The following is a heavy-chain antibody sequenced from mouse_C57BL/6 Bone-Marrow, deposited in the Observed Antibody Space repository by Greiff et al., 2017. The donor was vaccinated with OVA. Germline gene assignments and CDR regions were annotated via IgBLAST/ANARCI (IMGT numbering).Heavy chain of an antibody. J-gene: IGHJ4*01. CDR3: ARPYDYDEGWAMDY. CDR1: GYAFSSSW. V-gene: IGHV1-82*01. Sequence: QVQLQQSGPELVKPGASVKISCKASGYAFSSSWMNWVKQRPGKGLEWIGRIYPGDGDTNYNGKFKGKATLTADKSSSTAYMQLSSLTSEDSAVYFCARPYDYDEGWAMDYWGQGTSVTVSS. CDR2: IYPGDGDT. D-gene: IGHD2-4*01.